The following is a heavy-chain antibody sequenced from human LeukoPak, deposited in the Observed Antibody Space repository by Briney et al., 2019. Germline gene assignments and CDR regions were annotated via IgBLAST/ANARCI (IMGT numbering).Heavy chain of an antibody. J-gene: IGHJ5*02. CDR3: ARDWVLAGGGNPEAWFDP. CDR1: GFTVSSNY. Sequence: PGGSLRLSCAASGFTVSSNYMSWVRQAPGKGLEWVSVIYSGGSTYYADSVKGRFAISRDNSKNTLYLQMNSLRAEDTAVYYCARDWVLAGGGNPEAWFDPWGQGTLVTVSS. D-gene: IGHD2-15*01. V-gene: IGHV3-66*01. CDR2: IYSGGST.